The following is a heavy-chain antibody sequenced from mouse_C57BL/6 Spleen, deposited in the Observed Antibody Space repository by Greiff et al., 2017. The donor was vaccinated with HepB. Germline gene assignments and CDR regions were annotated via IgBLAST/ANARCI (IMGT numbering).Heavy chain of an antibody. J-gene: IGHJ2*01. CDR3: ARLGDYSPFDY. V-gene: IGHV1-69*01. D-gene: IGHD1-1*02. CDR2: IDPSDSYT. CDR1: GYTFTSYW. Sequence: QVQLQQPGAELVMPGASVKLSCKASGYTFTSYWMHWVKQRPGQGLEWIGEIDPSDSYTNYNQKFKGKSTLTVDKSSSTAYMQLSSLTSEDSAVYYCARLGDYSPFDYWGQGTTLTVSS.